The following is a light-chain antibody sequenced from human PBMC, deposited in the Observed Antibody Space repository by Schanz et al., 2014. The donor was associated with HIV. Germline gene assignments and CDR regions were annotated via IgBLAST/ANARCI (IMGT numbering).Light chain of an antibody. Sequence: EIVMTQSPATLSVSPGERVTLSCRASQSIGSQLAWYQQRPGQSPSLLIYDASTRAAGIPDRFSGSGSSTDFTLTISRLEPEDSAVYYCQQYGSSPTFGQGTRVEIK. J-gene: IGKJ1*01. CDR2: DAS. V-gene: IGKV3-20*01. CDR3: QQYGSSPT. CDR1: QSIGSQ.